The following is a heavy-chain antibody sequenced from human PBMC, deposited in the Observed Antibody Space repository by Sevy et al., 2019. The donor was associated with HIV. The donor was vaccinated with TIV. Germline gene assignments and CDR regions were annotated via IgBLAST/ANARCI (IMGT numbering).Heavy chain of an antibody. V-gene: IGHV3-66*01. CDR1: GFSVSDND. J-gene: IGHJ4*02. CDR2: MYHGGSI. CDR3: ARFSGLLRDF. Sequence: GGSLRLSCVASGFSVSDNDMNWVRQAPGKGLEWVSLMYHGGSILYADSVRGRFITSRDKSKNTLYLQMNSLRGEDTAVYYCARFSGLLRDFWGQGTLVTVSS. D-gene: IGHD2-21*02.